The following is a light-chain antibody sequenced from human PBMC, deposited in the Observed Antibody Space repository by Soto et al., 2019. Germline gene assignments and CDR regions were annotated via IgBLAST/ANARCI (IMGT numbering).Light chain of an antibody. J-gene: IGLJ1*01. CDR1: SSDVGGYNS. V-gene: IGLV2-14*01. CDR2: EVS. Sequence: QSVLTQPASVSGSPGQSITISCTGTSSDVGGYNSVSWFQQHPSKAPKLIIYEVSHRPSGVSIRFSGSKSGNTASLTISGLQAEDEADYCCNSYRHSTTLVFGTGTKLTVL. CDR3: NSYRHSTTLV.